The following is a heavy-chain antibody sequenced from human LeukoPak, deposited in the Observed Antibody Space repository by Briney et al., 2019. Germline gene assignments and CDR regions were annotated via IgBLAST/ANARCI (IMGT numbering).Heavy chain of an antibody. CDR3: ARAFGEFTPPTPRGYYYGMDV. CDR2: ISYDGSNK. J-gene: IGHJ6*02. CDR1: GFTFSSYA. Sequence: VGSLRLSCAASGFTFSSYAMHWVRQAPGKGLEWGAVISYDGSNKYYADSVKGRFTISRDNSKNTLYLQMNSLRAEDTAVYYCARAFGEFTPPTPRGYYYGMDVWGQGTTVTVSS. V-gene: IGHV3-30-3*01. D-gene: IGHD3-10*01.